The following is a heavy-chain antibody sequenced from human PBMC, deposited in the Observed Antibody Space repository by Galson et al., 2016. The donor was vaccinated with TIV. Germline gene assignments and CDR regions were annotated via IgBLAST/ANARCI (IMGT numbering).Heavy chain of an antibody. J-gene: IGHJ4*02. CDR1: GFTFSSYT. D-gene: IGHD1-14*01. CDR2: ISHDGNNK. V-gene: IGHV3-30-3*01. Sequence: SLRLSCAASGFTFSSYTFHWVRQTPGKGLEWVAIISHDGNNKDFADSVEGRFTISRDNAKNSLFLQINSLRVEDTAVYYCAREIPGGTTDLDCWGQGTLVTVSS. CDR3: AREIPGGTTDLDC.